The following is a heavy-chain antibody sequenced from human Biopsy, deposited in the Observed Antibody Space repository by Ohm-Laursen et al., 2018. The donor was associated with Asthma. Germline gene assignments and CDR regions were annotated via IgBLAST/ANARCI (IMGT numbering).Heavy chain of an antibody. CDR1: GFVFSQCG. CDR2: VSSDGHNK. Sequence: RSLRLSCTASGFVFSQCGMHWVRQGPGKGLGWVALVSSDGHNKYYEDSVKGRFSISRDNSRNRLYLEINRLTVEDSAVYFCARQSGQDYSDRSAFDTWGQGTKVAVSS. D-gene: IGHD4-11*01. CDR3: ARQSGQDYSDRSAFDT. J-gene: IGHJ3*02. V-gene: IGHV3-30*03.